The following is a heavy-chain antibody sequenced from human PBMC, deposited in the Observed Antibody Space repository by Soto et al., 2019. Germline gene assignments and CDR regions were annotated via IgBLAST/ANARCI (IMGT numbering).Heavy chain of an antibody. Sequence: QLQLQESGPGLVKPSETLSLTCTVSGGSISSSSYYWGWIRQPPGKGLEWIGSIYYSGSTYYNPSLKSRVTISVDTSKNQFSLKLSSVTAADTAVYYCGTPGPYYDFWSGYSSGWYWGQGTLVTVSS. CDR3: GTPGPYYDFWSGYSSGWY. V-gene: IGHV4-39*01. J-gene: IGHJ4*02. CDR1: GGSISSSSYY. D-gene: IGHD3-3*01. CDR2: IYYSGST.